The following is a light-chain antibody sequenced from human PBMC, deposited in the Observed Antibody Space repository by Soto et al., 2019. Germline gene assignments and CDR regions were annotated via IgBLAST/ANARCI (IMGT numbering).Light chain of an antibody. CDR1: SSDVGGYNY. CDR3: SSYAGSNLRWV. Sequence: QSALTHPPSASGSPGQSVTISCTGTSSDVGGYNYVSWYQQHPGKAPKLMIYEVSKRPSGVPDRFSGSKSGNTASLTVSGLQAEDEADYYCSSYAGSNLRWVFGGGTKLTVL. J-gene: IGLJ3*02. CDR2: EVS. V-gene: IGLV2-8*01.